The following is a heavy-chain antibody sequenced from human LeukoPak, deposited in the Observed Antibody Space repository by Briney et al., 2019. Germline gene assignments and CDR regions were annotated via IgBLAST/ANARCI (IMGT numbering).Heavy chain of an antibody. CDR3: ANSRGYSYGSYYYYYMDV. J-gene: IGHJ6*03. CDR2: INHSGST. CDR1: GGSFSGYY. V-gene: IGHV4-34*01. Sequence: SETLSLTCAVYGGSFSGYYWSWIRPPPGKGLEWIGEINHSGSTNYNPSLKSRVTISVDTSKNQFSLKLSSVTAADTAVYYCANSRGYSYGSYYYYYMDVWGKGTTVTVSS. D-gene: IGHD5-18*01.